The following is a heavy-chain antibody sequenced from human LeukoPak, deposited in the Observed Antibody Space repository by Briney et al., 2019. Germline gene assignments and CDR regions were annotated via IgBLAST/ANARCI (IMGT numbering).Heavy chain of an antibody. CDR3: ARLVGSFYGMDV. CDR1: GGSFSGYY. V-gene: IGHV4-34*01. J-gene: IGHJ6*02. D-gene: IGHD1-26*01. Sequence: SETLSLTCAVYGGSFSGYYWSWIRQPPGKGLEWIGEINHSGSTNYNPSLKSRVTISVDTSKNQFSLKLSSVTAADTAVYYCARLVGSFYGMDVWGQGTMVTVSS. CDR2: INHSGST.